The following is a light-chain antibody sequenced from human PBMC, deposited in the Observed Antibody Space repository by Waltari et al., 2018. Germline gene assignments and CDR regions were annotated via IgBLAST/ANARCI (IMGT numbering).Light chain of an antibody. J-gene: IGLJ2*01. V-gene: IGLV7-46*01. CDR2: DTN. CDR3: SLSYSDGQVI. CDR1: TGPVPSGQW. Sequence: QAVVTQEPSLTVSPGGTVTLTCGSRTGPVPSGQWPYWFQQKPGRATRTLIYDTNNRMSWAPARFSGSLLGGRAALTLSGAQPEDEAEYYCSLSYSDGQVIFGGGTKLTVL.